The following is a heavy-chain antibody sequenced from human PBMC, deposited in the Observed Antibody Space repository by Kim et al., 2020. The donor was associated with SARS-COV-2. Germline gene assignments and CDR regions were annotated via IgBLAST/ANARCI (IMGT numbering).Heavy chain of an antibody. CDR1: GGSISSSSYY. V-gene: IGHV4-39*01. J-gene: IGHJ4*02. CDR2: IYYSGST. CDR3: ARHLSYTTIGDY. Sequence: SETLSLTCTVSGGSISSSSYYWGWIRQPPGKGLEWIGSIYYSGSTYYNPSLKSRVTISVDTSKNQFSLKLSSVTAADTAVYYCARHLSYTTIGDYWGQGTLVTVSS. D-gene: IGHD5-18*01.